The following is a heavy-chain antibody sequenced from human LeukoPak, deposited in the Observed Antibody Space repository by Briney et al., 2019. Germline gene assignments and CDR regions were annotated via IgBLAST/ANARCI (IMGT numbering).Heavy chain of an antibody. V-gene: IGHV4-34*01. CDR3: ARAALRYFDWSPRFSAFDI. CDR1: GGSFSGYY. J-gene: IGHJ3*02. CDR2: INHSGST. Sequence: SETLSLTCAVYGGSFSGYYWSWIRQPPGKGLEWIGEINHSGSTNYNPSLKSRVTISVDTSKNQFSLKLSSVTAADTAVYYCARAALRYFDWSPRFSAFDIWGQGTMVTVSS. D-gene: IGHD3-9*01.